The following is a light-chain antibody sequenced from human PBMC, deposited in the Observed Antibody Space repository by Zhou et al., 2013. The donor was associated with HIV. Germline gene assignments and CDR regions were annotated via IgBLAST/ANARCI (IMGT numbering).Light chain of an antibody. CDR2: AAS. CDR3: QNYHSAPRT. CDR1: QGIANS. V-gene: IGKV1-27*01. J-gene: IGKJ1*01. Sequence: DIQMTQSPSTLSASVGDRVTITCRASQGIANSLAWYQQKPGKSPKLLIYAASALQSGVPSRFSGGGSGTDFTLTINSLQPEDVATYYCQNYHSAPRTFGHGTEGGSQT.